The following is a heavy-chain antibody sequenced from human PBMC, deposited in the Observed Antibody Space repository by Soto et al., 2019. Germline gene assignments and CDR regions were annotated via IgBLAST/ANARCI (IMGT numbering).Heavy chain of an antibody. CDR1: GGSISTYY. CDR3: ARGEWELPTSDY. Sequence: SETLSLTCTVSGGSISTYYWSWIRQPPGKGLEWIGYISYSGSTNYNPSLKSRVTISVDTSKNQFSLKLTSVTAADTAVYYCARGEWELPTSDYWGQGTLVTVSS. D-gene: IGHD1-26*01. J-gene: IGHJ4*02. CDR2: ISYSGST. V-gene: IGHV4-59*01.